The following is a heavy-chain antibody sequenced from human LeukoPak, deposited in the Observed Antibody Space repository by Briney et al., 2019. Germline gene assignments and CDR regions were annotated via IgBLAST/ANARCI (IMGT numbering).Heavy chain of an antibody. J-gene: IGHJ3*02. D-gene: IGHD3-22*01. Sequence: SVKVSCKASGYTFTSYGIGWVRQAPGQGLEWMGSIRTYNGKRNYAQKFQDRVTMTTDTSTSTAYMELRSLRSDDTAIYHCAKNYYYDNTGYWGAFDIWGQGTMVTVSS. V-gene: IGHV1-18*01. CDR2: IRTYNGKR. CDR1: GYTFTSYG. CDR3: AKNYYYDNTGYWGAFDI.